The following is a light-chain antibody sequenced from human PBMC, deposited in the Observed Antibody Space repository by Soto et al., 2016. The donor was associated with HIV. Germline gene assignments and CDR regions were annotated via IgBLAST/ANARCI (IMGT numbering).Light chain of an antibody. CDR3: QVWDSSSDHPGV. CDR1: NIGSKS. CDR2: DDT. V-gene: IGLV3-21*03. J-gene: IGLJ1*01. Sequence: SYELTQSPSVSVAPGKTARITCGGNNIGSKSVHWYQQKAGQAPVLVVYDDTKRPSEIPERFSGSNSGNTATLTINRVEAGDEADYYCQVWDSSSDHPGVFGTGTKVTVL.